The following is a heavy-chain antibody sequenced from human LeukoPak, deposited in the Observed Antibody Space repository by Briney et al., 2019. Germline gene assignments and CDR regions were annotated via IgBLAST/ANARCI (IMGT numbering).Heavy chain of an antibody. Sequence: GGTLRLSCAASGFTFSSFAMSWIRQAPGKGLEWVSSVSSSSSYMYYADSVKGRFTISRDNAKNSLYLQMNSLRAEDTAVYYCASAGLVYSSGWYLETPFDYWGQGTLVTVSS. CDR2: VSSSSSYM. CDR3: ASAGLVYSSGWYLETPFDY. CDR1: GFTFSSFA. D-gene: IGHD6-13*01. V-gene: IGHV3-21*01. J-gene: IGHJ4*02.